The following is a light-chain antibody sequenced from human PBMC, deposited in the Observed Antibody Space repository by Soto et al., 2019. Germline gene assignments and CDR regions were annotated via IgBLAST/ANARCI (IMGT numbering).Light chain of an antibody. CDR3: QQYNSFPT. CDR2: KAS. CDR1: QSISSW. J-gene: IGKJ1*01. Sequence: DIQMTQSPSTLSASVGDRVTITCRASQSISSWLAWYQQKPGKAPKHLIYKASSLESGVPTRFSGSGSGTEFTLTISRLQHDDLATYYCQQYNSFPTFGQGTKVEIK. V-gene: IGKV1-5*03.